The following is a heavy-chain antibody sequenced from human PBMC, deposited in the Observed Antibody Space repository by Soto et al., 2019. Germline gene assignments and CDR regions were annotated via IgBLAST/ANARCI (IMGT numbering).Heavy chain of an antibody. J-gene: IGHJ6*02. CDR1: GGTFSSYA. CDR2: IIRSFGTA. Sequence: QVQLVQPGAEVKKPGSSVKVSCKASGGTFSSYAISWVRQAPGQGLEWMGGIIRSFGTADYAQKFQGRVTITADESTSTAYMELSSLRSEDTAVYYCATPPAGYYYYGMDVWGQGTTVTVSS. CDR3: ATPPAGYYYYGMDV. V-gene: IGHV1-69*12.